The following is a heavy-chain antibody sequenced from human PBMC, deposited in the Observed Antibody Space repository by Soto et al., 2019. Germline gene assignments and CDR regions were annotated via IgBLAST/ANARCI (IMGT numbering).Heavy chain of an antibody. J-gene: IGHJ3*02. CDR1: GFAFSSYW. CDR2: IKTDGSIT. V-gene: IGHV3-74*01. D-gene: IGHD3-10*01. Sequence: EVQLVESGGGLVQPGGSLRLSCAASGFAFSSYWMNWVRQVPGKGPVWVSSIKTDGSITTYADSVKGRFTNSRDNAKNTLYLQMNSLRVEDTAVYYCARDLLGFRAFDIWGQGTMVTVSS. CDR3: ARDLLGFRAFDI.